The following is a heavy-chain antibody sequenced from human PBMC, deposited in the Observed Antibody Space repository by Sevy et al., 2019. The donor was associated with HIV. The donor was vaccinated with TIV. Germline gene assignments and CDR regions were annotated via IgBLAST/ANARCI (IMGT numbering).Heavy chain of an antibody. J-gene: IGHJ6*02. D-gene: IGHD2-15*01. Sequence: GGSLRLSCAVSGFTLRSYVMSWVRQAPGKGLEWVSGISGSGGSTYYADYVKGRFTISRDNSKNTLYLQMNSLRAEDTAVYYCASPGTGGTYYYYYYGMDVWGQGTTVTVSS. CDR2: ISGSGGST. CDR1: GFTLRSYV. V-gene: IGHV3-23*01. CDR3: ASPGTGGTYYYYYYGMDV.